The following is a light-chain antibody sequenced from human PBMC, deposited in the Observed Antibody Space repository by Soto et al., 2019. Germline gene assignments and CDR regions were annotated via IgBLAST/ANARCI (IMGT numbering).Light chain of an antibody. J-gene: IGKJ3*01. CDR3: QKYNSLPFT. V-gene: IGKV1-27*01. Sequence: DIQMTQSPSSLSASVGDTVTITCRASQDISNYLAWFQQKPGEAPKLLIYGPSTLESGVPSRFSGGKSGTDFTLTISGPQPEDVAIYYCQKYNSLPFTFGPGTKVEIQ. CDR1: QDISNY. CDR2: GPS.